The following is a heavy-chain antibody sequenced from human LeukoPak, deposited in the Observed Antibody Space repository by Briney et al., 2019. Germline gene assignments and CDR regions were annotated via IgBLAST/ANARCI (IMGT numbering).Heavy chain of an antibody. CDR1: GFTLSSYE. D-gene: IGHD4-11*01. V-gene: IGHV3-48*03. CDR2: VSSSGSTI. J-gene: IGHJ4*02. Sequence: PGGSLRLSCAASGFTLSSYEMNWVRQAPGKGLEWVSYVSSSGSTIYYADSVEGRLTISRDNAKNSLYLQMNTLRAEYTAVYYCARDRTTVTTLDYWGQGSLVTVSS. CDR3: ARDRTTVTTLDY.